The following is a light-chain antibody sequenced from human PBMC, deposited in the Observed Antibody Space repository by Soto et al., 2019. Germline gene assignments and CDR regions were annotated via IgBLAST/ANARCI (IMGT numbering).Light chain of an antibody. CDR1: QNIGSN. V-gene: IGKV3-15*01. J-gene: IGKJ4*01. Sequence: EIVMTQSPAILSVSPGESATLSCRASQNIGSNLAWYQQRPGQSPRLLIHSASNRASGVPARFSASGSGTEFTLTISTLQSEDFAVYYCQQHDRWPPVTFGGGTNVEIK. CDR3: QQHDRWPPVT. CDR2: SAS.